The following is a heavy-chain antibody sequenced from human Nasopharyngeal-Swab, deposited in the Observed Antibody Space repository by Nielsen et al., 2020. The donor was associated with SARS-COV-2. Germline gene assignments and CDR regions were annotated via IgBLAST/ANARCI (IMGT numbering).Heavy chain of an antibody. CDR3: ARYFPRPLDFWNHLSVSHLLYYYGMDV. D-gene: IGHD3-3*01. J-gene: IGHJ6*02. V-gene: IGHV3-74*01. Sequence: GGSLRLSCAASGFTFSSYCMHWVRQAPGKGLVWVPRINCDGSSTCYADSVKGRFTISRDNAKKTLYLQMNSLRAENTAVYYCARYFPRPLDFWNHLSVSHLLYYYGMDVWGQGTTVTVSS. CDR2: INCDGSST. CDR1: GFTFSSYC.